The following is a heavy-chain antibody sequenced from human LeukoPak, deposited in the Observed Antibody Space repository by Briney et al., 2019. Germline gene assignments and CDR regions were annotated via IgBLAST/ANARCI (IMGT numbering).Heavy chain of an antibody. Sequence: PSETLSLTCTVSGGSFSRYYWSWIRQPPGKGLEWIGYIYHSGSTYYNPSLKSRVTISVDRPKNQFSLKLSSVTAADTAVYYCARKRADSSGYYLDYWGQGTLVTVSS. CDR3: ARKRADSSGYYLDY. V-gene: IGHV4-59*12. J-gene: IGHJ4*02. CDR1: GGSFSRYY. D-gene: IGHD3-22*01. CDR2: IYHSGST.